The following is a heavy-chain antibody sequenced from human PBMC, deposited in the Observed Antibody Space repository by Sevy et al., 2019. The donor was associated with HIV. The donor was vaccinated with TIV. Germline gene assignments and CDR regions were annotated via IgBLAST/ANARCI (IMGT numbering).Heavy chain of an antibody. D-gene: IGHD3-10*01. Sequence: ASVKVSCKASGYYFTGYYVHWVRQAPGQGLEWMEWINPNGGGTNIGQKFHGRVTMSRDTSITTAYMELTRLRSNDTGVYFCARSVYGSGTYLNDYWGQGTLVTVSS. CDR3: ARSVYGSGTYLNDY. V-gene: IGHV1-2*02. J-gene: IGHJ4*02. CDR1: GYYFTGYY. CDR2: INPNGGGT.